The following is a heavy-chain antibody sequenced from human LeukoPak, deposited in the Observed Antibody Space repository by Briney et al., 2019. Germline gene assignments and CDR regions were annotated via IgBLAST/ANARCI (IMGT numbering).Heavy chain of an antibody. J-gene: IGHJ3*02. Sequence: VASVKVSCKASGYTFTGYYMHWVRQAPGQGLEWMGWINPNNGDTHYAQKFQGTVTMTRDTSISTAYMELSSLRSDDTAVYYCARGFSGSYSHIWPFDIWGQGTMVTVSS. CDR2: INPNNGDT. V-gene: IGHV1-2*02. CDR3: ARGFSGSYSHIWPFDI. D-gene: IGHD1-26*01. CDR1: GYTFTGYY.